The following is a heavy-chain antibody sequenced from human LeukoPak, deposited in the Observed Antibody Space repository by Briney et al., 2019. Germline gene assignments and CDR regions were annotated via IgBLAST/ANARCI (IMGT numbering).Heavy chain of an antibody. CDR2: INPNSGGT. CDR1: GYTFTIYD. Sequence: ASVTVSFTASGYTFTIYDMHWVRQAPGQGLAWMGWINPNSGGTNYAQKFQGRVTMTRDTSISTAYMELSRLRSDDTAVYYCAREDSSGWYFDYWGQGTLVTVSS. D-gene: IGHD6-19*01. V-gene: IGHV1-2*02. CDR3: AREDSSGWYFDY. J-gene: IGHJ4*02.